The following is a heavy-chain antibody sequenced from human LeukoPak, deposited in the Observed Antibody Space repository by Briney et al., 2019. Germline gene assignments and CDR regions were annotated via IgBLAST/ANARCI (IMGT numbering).Heavy chain of an antibody. Sequence: QPGGSLRLSCAASGFTFSSYGMHWVRQAPGKGLEWVAVIWYDGSNKYYADSVKGRFTISRDNSKNTLYLQMNSLRAEDTAVYYCAAVPQYNWNYVWDWFDPWGQGTLVTVSS. CDR2: IWYDGSNK. D-gene: IGHD1-7*01. J-gene: IGHJ5*02. V-gene: IGHV3-33*01. CDR3: AAVPQYNWNYVWDWFDP. CDR1: GFTFSSYG.